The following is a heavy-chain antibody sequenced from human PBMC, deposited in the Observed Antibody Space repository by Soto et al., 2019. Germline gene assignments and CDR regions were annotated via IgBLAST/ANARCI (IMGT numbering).Heavy chain of an antibody. V-gene: IGHV3-48*01. D-gene: IGHD5-12*01. CDR3: AREWDGDGYNSGWFDP. Sequence: EVQLVESGGGLVQPGGSLRLSCAASGFTFSSYSMNWVRQAPGKGLEWVSYISSSSRTIYCADSVKGRFTISRDNAKNPLYMQRNSRRAEDTAVYYCAREWDGDGYNSGWFDPWGQGTLVTVSS. CDR2: ISSSSRTI. J-gene: IGHJ5*02. CDR1: GFTFSSYS.